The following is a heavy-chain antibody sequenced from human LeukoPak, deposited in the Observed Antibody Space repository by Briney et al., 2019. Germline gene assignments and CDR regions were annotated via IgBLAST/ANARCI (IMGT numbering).Heavy chain of an antibody. CDR2: ISYDGSNK. Sequence: PVGSLRLSCAASGFTFSSYGMHWVRQAPGKGLEWVAVISYDGSNKYYADSVKGRFTISRDNSKNTLYLQMNSLRAEDRAVYYCAKEDDFWSGYLKIRAYGMDVWGQGTTVTVSS. CDR1: GFTFSSYG. V-gene: IGHV3-30*18. J-gene: IGHJ6*02. D-gene: IGHD3-3*01. CDR3: AKEDDFWSGYLKIRAYGMDV.